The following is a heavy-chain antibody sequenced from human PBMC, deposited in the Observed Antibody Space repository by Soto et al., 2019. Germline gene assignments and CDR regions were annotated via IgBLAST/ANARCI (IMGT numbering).Heavy chain of an antibody. D-gene: IGHD2-2*01. CDR2: IIPILNSP. V-gene: IGHV1-69*13. CDR1: GGTFGSYA. CDR3: AREAPYCTSATCPKFYDMDV. Sequence: SVKVSCKASGGTFGSYAITWVRRAHGQGLEWLGGIIPILNSPAYAQKFKARVVITADEITNTAYMELNSLRFDDTAVYYCAREAPYCTSATCPKFYDMDVWGQGTTVTVSS. J-gene: IGHJ6*02.